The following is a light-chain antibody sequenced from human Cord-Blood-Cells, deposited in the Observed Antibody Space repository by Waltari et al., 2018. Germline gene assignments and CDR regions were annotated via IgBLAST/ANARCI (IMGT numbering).Light chain of an antibody. CDR3: SSYTSSITLVV. CDR1: RSDVGGYNN. CDR2: DVS. J-gene: IGLJ2*01. Sequence: SDLTQPASVSGSPGQAITIPCTGTRSDVGGYNNVSWYQQHPGKAPKLMIDDVSNRPSWFSNRFSGSKSGNTASLTISGLQDEDEADYYCSSYTSSITLVVFVGCTKLTVL. V-gene: IGLV2-14*01.